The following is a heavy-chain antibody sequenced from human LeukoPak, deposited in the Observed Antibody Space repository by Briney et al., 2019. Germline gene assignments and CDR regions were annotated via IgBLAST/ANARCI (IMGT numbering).Heavy chain of an antibody. D-gene: IGHD5-12*01. CDR2: IKQDGSEK. J-gene: IGHJ4*02. Sequence: AGRSLRLSCAASGFTFSSYWMSWVRQAPGKGLEWVANIKQDGSEKYYVDSVKGRFTISRDNAKNSLYLQMNSLRAEDTAVYYCARDFYSGYDPFDYWGQGTLVTVSS. CDR3: ARDFYSGYDPFDY. CDR1: GFTFSSYW. V-gene: IGHV3-7*01.